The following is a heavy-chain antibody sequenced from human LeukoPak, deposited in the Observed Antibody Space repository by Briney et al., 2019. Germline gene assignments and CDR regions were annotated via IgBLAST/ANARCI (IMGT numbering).Heavy chain of an antibody. J-gene: IGHJ6*02. CDR1: GFTFSSYE. D-gene: IGHD3-9*01. CDR3: ARDDYDIVTGYYSMYSYGVDV. Sequence: GGPLRLSCEASGFTFSSYEMNWVRQAPGKGLEWISYISSGGMTIYYADSVRGRFTVSRDNTKNSLFLQMNSLRAEDTAVYFCARDDYDIVTGYYSMYSYGVDVWGQGTAVTVSS. CDR2: ISSGGMTI. V-gene: IGHV3-48*03.